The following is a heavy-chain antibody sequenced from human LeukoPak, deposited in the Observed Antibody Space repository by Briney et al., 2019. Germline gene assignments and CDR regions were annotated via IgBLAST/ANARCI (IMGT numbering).Heavy chain of an antibody. V-gene: IGHV3-23*01. CDR2: ISGSGGST. J-gene: IGHJ4*02. CDR3: GITIFGKFPSY. D-gene: IGHD3-3*01. Sequence: PGGSLRLSCAASGFTFSNYEMNWVRQAPGKGLEWVSAISGSGGSTYYADSVKGRFTISRDNSKNTLYLQMNSLRAEDTAVYYCGITIFGKFPSYWGQGTLVTVSS. CDR1: GFTFSNYE.